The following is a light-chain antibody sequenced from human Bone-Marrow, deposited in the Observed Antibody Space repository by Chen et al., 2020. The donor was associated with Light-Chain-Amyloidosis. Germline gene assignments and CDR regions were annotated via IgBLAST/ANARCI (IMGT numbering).Light chain of an antibody. CDR3: SSYTSSSTSWV. Sequence: QSALTQPASVSGSPGQSITISCTGTSSDVGCYNYVSWYQQHPGKAPKLMIYDVSNRPSGVSNRFSGSKSGNTASLTISGLQAEDDADYYCSSYTSSSTSWVFGGGTKLTVL. J-gene: IGLJ3*02. CDR1: SSDVGCYNY. CDR2: DVS. V-gene: IGLV2-14*01.